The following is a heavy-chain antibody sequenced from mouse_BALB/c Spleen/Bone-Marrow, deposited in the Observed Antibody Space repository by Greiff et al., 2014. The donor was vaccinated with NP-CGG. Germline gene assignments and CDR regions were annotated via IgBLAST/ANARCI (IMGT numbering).Heavy chain of an antibody. J-gene: IGHJ2*01. Sequence: LKQSGSVLVRPGASVKLSCKASGYTFTSSWMHWAKQRPGQGLEWIGEIHPNSGNTNYNEKFKGKATLTVDTSSSTAYVDLSSLTSEDSAVYYCANYYGSSSYWGQGTTLTVSS. CDR3: ANYYGSSSY. CDR2: IHPNSGNT. D-gene: IGHD1-1*01. CDR1: GYTFTSSW. V-gene: IGHV1S130*01.